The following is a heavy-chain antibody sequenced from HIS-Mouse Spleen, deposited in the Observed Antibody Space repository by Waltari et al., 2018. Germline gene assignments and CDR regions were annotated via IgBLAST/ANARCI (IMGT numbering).Heavy chain of an antibody. CDR1: GGSISSSSYY. D-gene: IGHD3-22*01. J-gene: IGHJ4*02. CDR3: ARVEGVLSYYDSSGYYYFDY. CDR2: IYYSGST. V-gene: IGHV4-39*07. Sequence: LVKPSETLSLTCTVSGGSISSSSYYWGWTRQPPGKGLEWIGSIYYSGSTYYNPSLKSRVTISVDTSKNQFSLKLSSVTAADTAVYYCARVEGVLSYYDSSGYYYFDYWGQGTLVTVSS.